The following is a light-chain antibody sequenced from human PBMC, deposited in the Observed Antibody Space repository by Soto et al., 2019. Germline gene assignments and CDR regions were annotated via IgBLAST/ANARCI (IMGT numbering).Light chain of an antibody. V-gene: IGKV3-11*01. Sequence: IVWTQSPGTLSLSLGERATLSCRASQSISSFLAWYQQKPGQAPRLLIYGASNRATGIPARFSGSGSGTDFTLTISSLEPEDFAVYYCQQHFNGPITFGQGTRLEIK. CDR2: GAS. J-gene: IGKJ5*01. CDR1: QSISSF. CDR3: QQHFNGPIT.